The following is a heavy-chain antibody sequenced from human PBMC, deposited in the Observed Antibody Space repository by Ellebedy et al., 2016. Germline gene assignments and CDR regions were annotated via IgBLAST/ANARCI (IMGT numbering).Heavy chain of an antibody. J-gene: IGHJ4*02. D-gene: IGHD5-24*01. Sequence: ASVKVSXXASGYTFTGYYMHWVRQAPGQGLEWMGWINPNSGGTNYAQKCQGRVTMTRDTSISTAYMELSRLRSDDTAVYYCARVEVRDGYNSISNFDYWGQGTLVTVSS. V-gene: IGHV1-2*02. CDR2: INPNSGGT. CDR1: GYTFTGYY. CDR3: ARVEVRDGYNSISNFDY.